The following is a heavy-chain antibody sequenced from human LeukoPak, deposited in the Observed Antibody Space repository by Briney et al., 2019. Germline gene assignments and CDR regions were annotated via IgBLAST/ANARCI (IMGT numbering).Heavy chain of an antibody. V-gene: IGHV3-30*18. Sequence: GGSLRLSCAASGYTFSSYLMHWVRQAPGKGPEWVALISYDGNNAYYADSVKGRFTISRDNSKNTLYLQMSSLRADDTAVYYCAKNRVSWFGEIYFDYWGQGTLVTVSS. CDR2: ISYDGNNA. CDR3: AKNRVSWFGEIYFDY. CDR1: GYTFSSYL. J-gene: IGHJ4*02. D-gene: IGHD3-10*01.